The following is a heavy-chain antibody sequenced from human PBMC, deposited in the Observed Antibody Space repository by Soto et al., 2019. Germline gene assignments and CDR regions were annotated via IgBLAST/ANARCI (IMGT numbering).Heavy chain of an antibody. Sequence: SVKVSCKASGGTFSSYAISWVRQAPGQGLERMGGIIPIFGTANYAQKFQGRVTITADESTSTAYMELSSLRSDDTAVYYCARDRPEVYYYYGMDVWGQGTTVTVSS. V-gene: IGHV1-69*13. CDR3: ARDRPEVYYYYGMDV. CDR2: IIPIFGTA. J-gene: IGHJ6*02. CDR1: GGTFSSYA.